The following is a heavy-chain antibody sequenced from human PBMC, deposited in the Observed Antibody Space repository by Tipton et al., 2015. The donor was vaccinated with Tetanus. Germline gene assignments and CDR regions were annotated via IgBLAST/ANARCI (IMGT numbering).Heavy chain of an antibody. CDR3: ATGVGYYYDS. CDR2: INTRSSLI. Sequence: SLRLSCVASGFTFSSYNMDWVRQAPGKGLEWVAYINTRSSLIYYADAVKGRFAIARDNAKNSLYLQMNSLRDEDTAVYYCATGVGYYYDSWGQGTLVTVSS. CDR1: GFTFSSYN. D-gene: IGHD1-26*01. V-gene: IGHV3-48*02. J-gene: IGHJ4*02.